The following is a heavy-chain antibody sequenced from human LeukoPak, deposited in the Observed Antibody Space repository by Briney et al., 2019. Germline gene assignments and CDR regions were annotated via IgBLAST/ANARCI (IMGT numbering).Heavy chain of an antibody. Sequence: GGSLRLSCAASGFTFNSYALSWVRQAPGKGLEWVSAISDSGGNTYYADSVKGRFTISRDNSKNTLYLQMNSLRAEDTAVYFCARRSLSSTALDYWGQGTLVTVSS. CDR1: GFTFNSYA. CDR3: ARRSLSSTALDY. V-gene: IGHV3-23*01. J-gene: IGHJ4*02. CDR2: ISDSGGNT. D-gene: IGHD2-21*02.